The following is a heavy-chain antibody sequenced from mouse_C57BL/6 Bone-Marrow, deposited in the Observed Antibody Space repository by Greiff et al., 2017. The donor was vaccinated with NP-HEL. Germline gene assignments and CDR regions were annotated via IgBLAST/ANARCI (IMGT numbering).Heavy chain of an antibody. CDR2: IPPNSGST. J-gene: IGHJ2*01. Sequence: QVQLQQPGAELVKPGASVKLSCKASGYTFTSYWMHWVKQRPGQGLEWIGMIPPNSGSTNYNEKFTSKATLTVDKSSSTAYMQRSSLTSEDSAVYYCARTTVVDYWGQGTTLTVSS. V-gene: IGHV1-64*01. D-gene: IGHD1-1*01. CDR1: GYTFTSYW. CDR3: ARTTVVDY.